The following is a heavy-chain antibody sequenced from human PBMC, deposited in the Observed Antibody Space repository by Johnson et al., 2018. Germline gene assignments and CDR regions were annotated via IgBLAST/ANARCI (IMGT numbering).Heavy chain of an antibody. D-gene: IGHD3-10*01. V-gene: IGHV3-33*08. CDR1: WFTVSSNY. CDR3: ARGDYGSGSYTFDF. J-gene: IGHJ4*02. CDR2: MPYDRSNP. Sequence: QVQLVQSGGGLIQXGGSLRLSCAASWFTVSSNYMSWVRQAPGKGLEWVAVMPYDRSNPYYAESVKGRFTISRDNSKNTVYLQMNSLRAEDKAVYYCARGDYGSGSYTFDFWGQGTLVTVSS.